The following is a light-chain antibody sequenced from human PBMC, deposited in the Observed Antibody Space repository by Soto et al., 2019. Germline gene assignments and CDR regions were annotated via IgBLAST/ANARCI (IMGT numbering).Light chain of an antibody. CDR3: QQLSNWT. CDR1: QSVSSY. Sequence: EIVLTQSPATLSLSPGERATLSCRASQSVSSYLAWYQQKPGQAPRLLIYDASNRATGIPARFSGSGAGTDLTLTISSLAPVDFAVYYCQQLSNWTFGGGTKVEIK. V-gene: IGKV3-11*01. CDR2: DAS. J-gene: IGKJ4*01.